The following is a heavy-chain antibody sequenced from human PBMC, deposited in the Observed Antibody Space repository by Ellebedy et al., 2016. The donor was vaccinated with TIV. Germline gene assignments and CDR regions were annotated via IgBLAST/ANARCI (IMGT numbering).Heavy chain of an antibody. V-gene: IGHV5-10-1*01. CDR3: ATHSSGYWYAMDV. D-gene: IGHD3-22*01. CDR1: GYSLSNYW. Sequence: GESLKISCKGSGYSLSNYWINWVRQMPGQGLEWMGTIDPSDPYTSYSPSFQGHVSISADKSITTAYQQWSSLKASDTAIYYCATHSSGYWYAMDVWGQGTTVTVSS. J-gene: IGHJ6*02. CDR2: IDPSDPYT.